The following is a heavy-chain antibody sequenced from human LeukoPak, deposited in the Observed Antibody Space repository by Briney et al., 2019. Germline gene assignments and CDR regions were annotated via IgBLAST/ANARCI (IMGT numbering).Heavy chain of an antibody. D-gene: IGHD5-18*01. CDR1: GGSFSGYY. Sequence: SETLSLTCAVYGGSFSGYYWSSIRQPPGKGLEWIGEINHSGSTNYNPSLKSRVTISVDTSKNQFSLKLSSVTAADTAVYYCARYKWIQLWFSFDYWGQGTLVTVSS. CDR2: INHSGST. CDR3: ARYKWIQLWFSFDY. V-gene: IGHV4-34*01. J-gene: IGHJ4*02.